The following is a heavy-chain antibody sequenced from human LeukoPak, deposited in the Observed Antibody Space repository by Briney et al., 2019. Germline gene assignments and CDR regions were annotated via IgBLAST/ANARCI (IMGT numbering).Heavy chain of an antibody. J-gene: IGHJ4*02. CDR1: GGSISSYY. CDR3: ARNQLSITMVRDPSFDY. Sequence: SETLSLTXTVSGGSISSYYWSWIRQPPGKGLEWIGYIYYSGSTNYNPSLKSRVTISVDTSKNQFSLKLSSVTAADTAVYYCARNQLSITMVRDPSFDYWGQGTLVTVSS. CDR2: IYYSGST. V-gene: IGHV4-59*01. D-gene: IGHD3-10*01.